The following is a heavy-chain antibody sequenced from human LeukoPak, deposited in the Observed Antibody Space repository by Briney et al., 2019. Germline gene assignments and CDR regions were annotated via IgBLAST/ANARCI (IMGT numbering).Heavy chain of an antibody. CDR1: GGTFSSYA. V-gene: IGHV1-69*04. CDR3: AREDYYGSGSYANYYYYYGMDV. CDR2: IIPILGIA. D-gene: IGHD3-10*01. J-gene: IGHJ6*02. Sequence: ASVKVSCKASGGTFSSYAISGVRQAPGQELEWMGRIIPILGIANYAQKFQGRVTITADKSTSTAYMELSSLRSEDTAVYYCAREDYYGSGSYANYYYYYGMDVWGQGTTVTVSS.